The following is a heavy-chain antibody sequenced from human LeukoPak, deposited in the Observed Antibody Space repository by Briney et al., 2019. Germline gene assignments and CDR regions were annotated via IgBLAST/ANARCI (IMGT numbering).Heavy chain of an antibody. D-gene: IGHD6-13*01. CDR1: GGSISSYY. Sequence: PSETLSLTCTVSGGSISSYYWSWIRQPPGKGLEWIGYTYYSVSTNYNPSLKSRVTISVDTSKNQFSLKLSSVTAADTAVYYCARVGKQLVRTFDYWGQGALVTVSS. CDR2: TYYSVST. CDR3: ARVGKQLVRTFDY. J-gene: IGHJ4*02. V-gene: IGHV4-59*01.